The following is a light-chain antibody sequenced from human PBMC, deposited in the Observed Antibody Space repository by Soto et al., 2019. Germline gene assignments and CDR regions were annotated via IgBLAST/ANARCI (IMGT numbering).Light chain of an antibody. Sequence: QSALTQPPSASGSPGQSVTLSCTGTSSDVGAYDFVSWYQQHPGKAPKLVIFEVSKRPSGVPDRFSGSKSGNTASLTVSGLQAEDEADYYCSSYAGSNDFVFGTGTKVT. V-gene: IGLV2-8*01. J-gene: IGLJ1*01. CDR2: EVS. CDR3: SSYAGSNDFV. CDR1: SSDVGAYDF.